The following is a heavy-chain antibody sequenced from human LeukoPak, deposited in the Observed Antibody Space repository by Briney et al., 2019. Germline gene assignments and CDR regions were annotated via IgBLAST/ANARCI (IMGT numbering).Heavy chain of an antibody. J-gene: IGHJ6*03. CDR2: VNPNSGNT. Sequence: ASVKVSCKTSGYTFTSYDLNWVRQATGQGLEWMGWVNPNSGNTGYAQKFQGRVTMTMDPSISTAYMELSSLRSEDTAVYYCARGDIVVVPAAKNYYYYYMDVWGKGTTVTISS. D-gene: IGHD2-2*01. CDR3: ARGDIVVVPAAKNYYYYYMDV. V-gene: IGHV1-8*01. CDR1: GYTFTSYD.